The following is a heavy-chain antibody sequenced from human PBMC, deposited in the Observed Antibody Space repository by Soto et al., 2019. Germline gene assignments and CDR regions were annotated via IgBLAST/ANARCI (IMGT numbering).Heavy chain of an antibody. Sequence: EVQLVESGGGLIQPGGSLRLSCAASGFSFSSSWMHWVRQAPGKGLVWVSRTNSDGSTTNYADSVKGRFTISRDNAKXXXXXXXXSLRAEDTAVYYCARGPTGWYGYDYWGQGTLVTVSS. J-gene: IGHJ4*02. V-gene: IGHV3-74*01. D-gene: IGHD6-19*01. CDR1: GFSFSSSW. CDR3: ARGPTGWYGYDY. CDR2: TNSDGSTT.